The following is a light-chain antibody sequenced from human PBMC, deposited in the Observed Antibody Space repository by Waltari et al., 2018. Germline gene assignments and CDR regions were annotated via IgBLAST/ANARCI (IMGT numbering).Light chain of an antibody. CDR1: VLAHKS. J-gene: IGLJ2*01. V-gene: IGLV3-27*01. CDR2: KDT. CDR3: YSAADYNLV. Sequence: SYELTQPSSVSVSPGQTANIPCPGGVLAHKSTRWFKQKPGQAPVLVIYKDTERPSVIPERYSGSSSGTTVTLIISGAQVEDEADYFCYSAADYNLVFGGGTKLTVL.